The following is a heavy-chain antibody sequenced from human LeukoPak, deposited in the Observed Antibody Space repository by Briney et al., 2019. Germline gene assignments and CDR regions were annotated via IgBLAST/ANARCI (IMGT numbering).Heavy chain of an antibody. V-gene: IGHV3-48*02. CDR3: ARDAPYGGDLDY. D-gene: IGHD2-21*01. Sequence: PGGSLRLSCAASGFIFSDYSMNWVRQAPGQGLEWLSYITGSGTTIYYADSVRGRFTISRDNAKNSLYLQMNSLRDEDTAVYYCARDAPYGGDLDYWGQGTLVTVSS. J-gene: IGHJ4*02. CDR2: ITGSGTTI. CDR1: GFIFSDYS.